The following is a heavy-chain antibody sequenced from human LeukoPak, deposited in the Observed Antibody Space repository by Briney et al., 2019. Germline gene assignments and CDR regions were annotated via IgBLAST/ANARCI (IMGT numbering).Heavy chain of an antibody. Sequence: ASVKVSCRASQYTFSSYALNWVRQAPGQGLEWMGWINPNSGGTNYAQKFQGWVTMTRDTSISTAYMELSRLRSDDTAVYYCARRGIAAAGGYYYGMDVWGQGTTVTVSS. CDR3: ARRGIAAAGGYYYGMDV. CDR2: INPNSGGT. V-gene: IGHV1-2*04. D-gene: IGHD6-13*01. J-gene: IGHJ6*02. CDR1: QYTFSSYA.